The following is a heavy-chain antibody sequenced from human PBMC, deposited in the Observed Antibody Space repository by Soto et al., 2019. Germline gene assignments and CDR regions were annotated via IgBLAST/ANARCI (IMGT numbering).Heavy chain of an antibody. CDR1: AFSLSTGGVG. D-gene: IGHD2-21*02. Sequence: SGPTLVNPTQTLTLTCTFSAFSLSTGGVGVGWIRQPPGKALEWLALIYWDDDKRYSPSLRSRLTIAKDTSKNQVVLTMTNMDPVDTATYYCIQSRCGGDCLQSYASYYYYGMDVWGQGTTVTVSS. V-gene: IGHV2-5*02. CDR2: IYWDDDK. CDR3: IQSRCGGDCLQSYASYYYYGMDV. J-gene: IGHJ6*02.